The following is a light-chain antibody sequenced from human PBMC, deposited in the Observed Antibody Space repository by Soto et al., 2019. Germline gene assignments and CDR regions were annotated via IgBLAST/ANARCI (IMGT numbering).Light chain of an antibody. CDR1: NRDVGSYNL. V-gene: IGLV2-14*01. J-gene: IGLJ1*01. CDR3: CSYAGSYHYV. Sequence: QSALTQPASVSGSPGQSITIACTGTNRDVGSYNLVSWYQQRPGEAPKLIISEVRNRPSGISYRFTGSKSGNTASLTISGLQAEDEADYYCCSYAGSYHYVFGTGTKVTVL. CDR2: EVR.